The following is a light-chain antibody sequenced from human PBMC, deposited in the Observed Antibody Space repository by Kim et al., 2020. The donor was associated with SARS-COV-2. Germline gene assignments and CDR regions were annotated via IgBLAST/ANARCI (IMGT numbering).Light chain of an antibody. Sequence: AVVGDRVTLTCRASQSISSWLAWYQQKPGKAPKLLIYKASSLQTGVPSRFSGSGSGTEFPLTLSSLQPDDFATYYCQQYNSYSWTFGQGTKVDIK. V-gene: IGKV1-5*03. CDR1: QSISSW. CDR3: QQYNSYSWT. J-gene: IGKJ1*01. CDR2: KAS.